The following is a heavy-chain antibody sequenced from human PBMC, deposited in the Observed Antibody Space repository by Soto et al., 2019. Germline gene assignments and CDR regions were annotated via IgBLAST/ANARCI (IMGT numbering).Heavy chain of an antibody. D-gene: IGHD2-2*01. V-gene: IGHV3-23*01. CDR2: ISGSGAST. J-gene: IGHJ4*02. CDR3: AKEYCASTSCNFDH. CDR1: GFTFSNYA. Sequence: EVQLLESGGGLVQPGGSLRLSCAASGFTFSNYAMSWVRQAPGKGLEWVSAISGSGASTYYADSVKGRFTISRDNSKNTLYLQMNSMRAEDTTVYYCAKEYCASTSCNFDHWGQGTLVTVSS.